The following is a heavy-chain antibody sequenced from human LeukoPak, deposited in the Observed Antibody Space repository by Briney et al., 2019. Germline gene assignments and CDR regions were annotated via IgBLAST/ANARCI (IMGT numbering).Heavy chain of an antibody. V-gene: IGHV3-48*02. J-gene: IGHJ1*01. D-gene: IGHD3-22*01. CDR1: GFTFSSYS. CDR2: ISSSSSTI. Sequence: PGGSLRLSCAASGFTFSSYSMNWVRQAPGKGLEWVSYISSSSSTIYYADSVKGRFTISRDNAKNSLYLQMISLRDEDTAVYYCARGPGARDSSGYLTAYFQHWGQGTLVTVSS. CDR3: ARGPGARDSSGYLTAYFQH.